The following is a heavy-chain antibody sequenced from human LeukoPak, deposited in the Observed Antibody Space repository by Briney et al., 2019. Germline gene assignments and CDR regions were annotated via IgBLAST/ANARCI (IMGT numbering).Heavy chain of an antibody. Sequence: SETLSLTCTVSGGSISGSSYYWGWVRQPPGKGLEWIGSIYYSGSTYYNPSLKSRVTISVDTSKNQFSLKLSSVTAADTAVYYCAREFGWNYEYYYYMDVWGKGTTVTVSS. V-gene: IGHV4-39*07. CDR2: IYYSGST. D-gene: IGHD1-7*01. CDR1: GGSISGSSYY. J-gene: IGHJ6*03. CDR3: AREFGWNYEYYYYMDV.